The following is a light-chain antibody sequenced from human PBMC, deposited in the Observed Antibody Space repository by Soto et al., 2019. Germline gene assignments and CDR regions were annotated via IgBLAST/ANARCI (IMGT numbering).Light chain of an antibody. CDR2: GAS. J-gene: IGKJ4*01. Sequence: EIVLTQSPGTLSLSPGERATLSCRASQSVSSSYLAWYQQKPGQAPRLLIYGASSRATGIAARFSGSGSGTDFTLTISRLEPEDFAVYYCQQYDNSPLTFGGGTKVDIK. CDR3: QQYDNSPLT. V-gene: IGKV3-20*01. CDR1: QSVSSSY.